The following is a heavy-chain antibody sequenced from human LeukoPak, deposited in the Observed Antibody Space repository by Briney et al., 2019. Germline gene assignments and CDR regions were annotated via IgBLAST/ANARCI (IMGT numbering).Heavy chain of an antibody. CDR3: ANQKGSIFGAIRYFGS. V-gene: IGHV3-23*01. CDR2: ISSSGGST. CDR1: GFTFTDYA. Sequence: QTGGSLRLSCSASGFTFTDYAMNWVRQAPGKGLEWVSVISSSGGSTYYADSVKGRFTVSRNNSNDTLYLQMNSLRAEDTAVYYCANQKGSIFGAIRYFGSWGQGALVTVSS. J-gene: IGHJ4*02. D-gene: IGHD3-3*01.